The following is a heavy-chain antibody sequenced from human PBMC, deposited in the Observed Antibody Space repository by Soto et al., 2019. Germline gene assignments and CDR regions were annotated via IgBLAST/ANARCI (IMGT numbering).Heavy chain of an antibody. Sequence: SETLSLTCTVSGGSISSYYWSWIRQPPGKGLEWIGYNYYSGSTNYNPSLKSRVTISVDTSKNQFSLKLSSVTAADTAVYYCASLRGYYGWGSYRYSNWFDPWGQGTLVTVSS. J-gene: IGHJ5*02. V-gene: IGHV4-59*01. CDR3: ASLRGYYGWGSYRYSNWFDP. D-gene: IGHD3-16*02. CDR2: NYYSGST. CDR1: GGSISSYY.